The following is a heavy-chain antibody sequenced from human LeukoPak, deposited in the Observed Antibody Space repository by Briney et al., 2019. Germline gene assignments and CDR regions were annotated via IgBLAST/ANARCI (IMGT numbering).Heavy chain of an antibody. J-gene: IGHJ6*03. CDR3: ARDPRRITDAYYSYYMDV. D-gene: IGHD3-16*01. V-gene: IGHV3-21*01. Sequence: GGSLRLSCAASGFTFSSYSMNWVRQAPGKGLEWVSSISSSSSYIYYADSVKGQFTVSRDNAKNSLYLQMNSLRAEDTAVYYCARDPRRITDAYYSYYMDVWGKGTTVTVSS. CDR1: GFTFSSYS. CDR2: ISSSSSYI.